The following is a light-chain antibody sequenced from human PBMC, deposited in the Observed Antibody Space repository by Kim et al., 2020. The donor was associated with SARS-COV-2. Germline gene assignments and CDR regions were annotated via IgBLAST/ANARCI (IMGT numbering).Light chain of an antibody. CDR2: SNN. CDR1: SSNIGSST. Sequence: ELTQPPSASGTPGQRVTISCYGSSSNIGSSTVNWYQQLPGTAPKLLINSNNQRPSGVPDRFSGSKSGTSASLAISGLQSEDEADYYCAAWDGSLSVVLFGGGTQLTVL. J-gene: IGLJ2*01. CDR3: AAWDGSLSVVL. V-gene: IGLV1-44*01.